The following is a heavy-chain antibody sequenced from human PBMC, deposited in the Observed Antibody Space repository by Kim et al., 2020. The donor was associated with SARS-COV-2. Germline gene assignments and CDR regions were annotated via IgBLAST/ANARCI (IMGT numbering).Heavy chain of an antibody. J-gene: IGHJ5*02. Sequence: GESLKISCKGSGYSFTSYWIGWVRQMPGKGLEWMGIIYPGDSDTRYSPSFQGQVTISADKSISTAYLQWSSLKASDTAMYYCARRGMTGATAPGWFDPWGQGTLVTVSS. CDR2: IYPGDSDT. CDR1: GYSFTSYW. V-gene: IGHV5-51*01. D-gene: IGHD1-26*01. CDR3: ARRGMTGATAPGWFDP.